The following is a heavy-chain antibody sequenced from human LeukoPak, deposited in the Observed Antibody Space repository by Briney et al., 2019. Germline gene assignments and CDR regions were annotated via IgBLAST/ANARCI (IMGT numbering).Heavy chain of an antibody. CDR3: ASYNDYYDSSGSKNYFDY. D-gene: IGHD3-22*01. CDR2: IYYSGST. J-gene: IGHJ4*02. V-gene: IGHV4-39*07. Sequence: SETLSLTCTVSGGSISSSSYYWGWIRQPPGKGLEWIGSIYYSGSTYYNPSLKSRVTISVDTSKNQFSLKLSSVTAADTAVYYCASYNDYYDSSGSKNYFDYWGQGTLVTVSS. CDR1: GGSISSSSYY.